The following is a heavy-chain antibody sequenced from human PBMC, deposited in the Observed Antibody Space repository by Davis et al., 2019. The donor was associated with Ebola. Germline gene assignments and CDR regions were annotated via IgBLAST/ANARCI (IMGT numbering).Heavy chain of an antibody. V-gene: IGHV4-59*01. Sequence: MPSETLSLTCTVSGGSISSYYWSWIRQPPGKGLEWIGYIYYSGSTYYNPSLKSRVTISADTSKNQFSLKLSSVTAADTAVYYCARETYYYDSSGYHRGAFDIWGQGTMVTVSS. J-gene: IGHJ3*02. CDR2: IYYSGST. CDR1: GGSISSYY. D-gene: IGHD3-22*01. CDR3: ARETYYYDSSGYHRGAFDI.